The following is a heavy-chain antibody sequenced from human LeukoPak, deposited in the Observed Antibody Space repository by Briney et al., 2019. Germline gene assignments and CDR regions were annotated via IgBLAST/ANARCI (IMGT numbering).Heavy chain of an antibody. J-gene: IGHJ4*02. CDR2: IWYDGSNK. Sequence: GGSMRLSCAASGFTFSSYGMHWVRQAPGKGLEWVAVIWYDGSNKYYADSVKGRFTISRDNSKNTLYLQMNSLRAEDTVVYYCARAESGYYFDYWGQGTLVTVSS. V-gene: IGHV3-33*01. CDR1: GFTFSSYG. CDR3: ARAESGYYFDY. D-gene: IGHD1-14*01.